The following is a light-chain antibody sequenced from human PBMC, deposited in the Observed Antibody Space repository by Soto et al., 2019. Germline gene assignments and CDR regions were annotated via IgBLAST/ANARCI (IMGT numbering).Light chain of an antibody. CDR3: QQYKSYSYT. CDR2: DAS. Sequence: DIQITQSPSILSASVGDRVAITCRASESISNWLAWYQQKPGKAPKVLIYDASRLQSGVPERFSGSGSGTEFTLTINSLRADDIATYYCQQYKSYSYTFGPGTNLEI. J-gene: IGKJ2*01. CDR1: ESISNW. V-gene: IGKV1-5*01.